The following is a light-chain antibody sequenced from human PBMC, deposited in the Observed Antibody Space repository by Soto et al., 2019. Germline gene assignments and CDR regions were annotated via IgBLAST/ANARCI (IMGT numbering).Light chain of an antibody. CDR3: QQYNIWRSIT. V-gene: IGKV3-11*01. J-gene: IGKJ5*01. Sequence: EIVLTQSPATLSSSPGERRTLSCRASESVTDYLAWYQQKPGQAPRLXXYDVSNRAAGIPTRFSGGGSGTDFTLTISSLQSEDFAFYDGQQYNIWRSITFGQGTRLEIK. CDR2: DVS. CDR1: ESVTDY.